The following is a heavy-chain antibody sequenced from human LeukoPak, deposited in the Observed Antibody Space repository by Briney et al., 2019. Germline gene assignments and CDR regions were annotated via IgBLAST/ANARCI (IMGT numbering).Heavy chain of an antibody. V-gene: IGHV1-18*01. Sequence: ASVKVSCKASGYTITSYGISWVRQAPGQGLEWMGWISAYNGNTNYAQKLQGRVTMTTDTSTSTAYMELRSLRSDDTAVYYCAGYCSGGSCYEGYYGMDVWGQGTTVTVSS. J-gene: IGHJ6*02. D-gene: IGHD2-15*01. CDR2: ISAYNGNT. CDR3: AGYCSGGSCYEGYYGMDV. CDR1: GYTITSYG.